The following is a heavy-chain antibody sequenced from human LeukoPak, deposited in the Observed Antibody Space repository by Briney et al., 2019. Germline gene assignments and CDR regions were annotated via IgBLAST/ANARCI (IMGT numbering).Heavy chain of an antibody. CDR3: ARDHRNYDILTGYYYYYYGMDV. V-gene: IGHV4-59*01. J-gene: IGHJ6*01. D-gene: IGHD3-9*01. CDR2: IYYSGST. Sequence: SETLSLTCAVYGGSFSGYYWSWIRQPPGKGLEWIGYIYYSGSTNYNPSLKSRVTISVDTSKNQFSLKLSSVTAADTAVYYCARDHRNYDILTGYYYYYYGMDVWGQGTTVTVSS. CDR1: GGSFSGYY.